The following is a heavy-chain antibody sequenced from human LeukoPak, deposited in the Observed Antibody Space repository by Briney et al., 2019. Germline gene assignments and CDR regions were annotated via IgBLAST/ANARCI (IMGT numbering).Heavy chain of an antibody. CDR3: ARPYGGNPGYFDY. D-gene: IGHD4-23*01. Sequence: SETLSPTCTVSGGSISSNSEYCGWIRQPPGKGLEWIGNIYYSGTTYYNPSLKSRVTISVDTSKSQFSLKLCSVTAADTAVYYCARPYGGNPGYFDYWGQGTLVTVSS. J-gene: IGHJ4*02. CDR2: IYYSGTT. CDR1: GGSISSNSEY. V-gene: IGHV4-39*01.